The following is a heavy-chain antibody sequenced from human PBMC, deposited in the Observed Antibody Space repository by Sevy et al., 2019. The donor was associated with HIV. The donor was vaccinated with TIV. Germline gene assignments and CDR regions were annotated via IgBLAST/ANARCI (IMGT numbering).Heavy chain of an antibody. CDR2: IRSKANNYAT. Sequence: GGSLRLSCAASGFTFSGAAMFWVRQASGKGLEWIGRIRSKANNYATVYGASVKGRFIISRDDSKNTTYLQMNSLKIEETAVYCGTAGDLGRFDYWGRGSLVTVSS. V-gene: IGHV3-73*01. CDR3: TAGDLGRFDY. D-gene: IGHD1-26*01. J-gene: IGHJ4*02. CDR1: GFTFSGAA.